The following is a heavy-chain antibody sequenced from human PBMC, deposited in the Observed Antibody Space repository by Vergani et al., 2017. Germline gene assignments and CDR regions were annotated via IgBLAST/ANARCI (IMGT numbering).Heavy chain of an antibody. CDR1: GGTFSSYA. Sequence: QVQLVQSGAEVKKPGSSVKVSCKASGGTFSSYAISWVRQAPGQGLEWMGRIIPILGIANYAQKFQGRFTITADKATSTAYMELSSLRSEDTAVYYCASEVGEMATIQGSWLRPFDCWGQGTLVTVSS. D-gene: IGHD5-24*01. CDR2: IIPILGIA. CDR3: ASEVGEMATIQGSWLRPFDC. J-gene: IGHJ4*02. V-gene: IGHV1-69*04.